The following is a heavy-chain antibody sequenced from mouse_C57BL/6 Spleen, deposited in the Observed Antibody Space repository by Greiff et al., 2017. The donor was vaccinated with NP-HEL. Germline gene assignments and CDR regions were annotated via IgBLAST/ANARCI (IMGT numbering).Heavy chain of an antibody. V-gene: IGHV1-80*01. J-gene: IGHJ4*01. CDR1: GYAFSRSW. CDR3: AREGNYYGTKKYAMDY. CDR2: ISPGDGDT. Sequence: VKLQESGADLFKPGASVKISCKASGYAFSRSWLTWVKPRPGPCLSLLGQISPGDGDTNYNGKFKGKATLTADKSSSTAYMQLSSLTSEDSAVYFCAREGNYYGTKKYAMDYWGQGTSVTVSS. D-gene: IGHD1-1*01.